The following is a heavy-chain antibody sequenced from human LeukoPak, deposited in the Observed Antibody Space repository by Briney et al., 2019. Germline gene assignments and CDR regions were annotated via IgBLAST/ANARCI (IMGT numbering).Heavy chain of an antibody. CDR1: GGSISSSSYY. CDR3: ARERGVPAATMGDYFDY. V-gene: IGHV4-39*02. CDR2: IYYSGST. J-gene: IGHJ4*02. D-gene: IGHD2-2*01. Sequence: SETLSLTCTVSGGSISSSSYYWGWIRQPPGKGLEWIGSIYYSGSTYYNPSLKSRVTISVDTSKNQFSLKLSSVTAADTAVYYCARERGVPAATMGDYFDYWGQGTLVTVSS.